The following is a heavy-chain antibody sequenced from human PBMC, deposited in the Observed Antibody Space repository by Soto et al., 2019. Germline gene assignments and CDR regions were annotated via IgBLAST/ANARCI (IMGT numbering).Heavy chain of an antibody. CDR1: GYSFTSYW. D-gene: IGHD4-4*01. CDR3: ARGAGLQYQRAYAFDI. J-gene: IGHJ3*02. Sequence: GESLKISCKGSGYSFTSYWIGWVRQMPGKGLEWMGIIYPGDSDTRYSPSFQGQVTISADKSISTAYLQWSSLKASDTAMYYCARGAGLQYQRAYAFDIWGQGTMVTVSS. V-gene: IGHV5-51*01. CDR2: IYPGDSDT.